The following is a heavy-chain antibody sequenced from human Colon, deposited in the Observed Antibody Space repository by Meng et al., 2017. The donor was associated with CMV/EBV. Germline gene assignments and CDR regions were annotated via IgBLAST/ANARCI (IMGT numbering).Heavy chain of an antibody. CDR3: ARGDDTAKTGRS. CDR2: IHPSGST. V-gene: IGHV4-34*02. J-gene: IGHJ4*02. CDR1: DGSSSGYY. Sequence: QVQRQQWGAGLLEPSETLSLTCAVYDGSSSGYYFSWVRQPPGKGLEWIGEIHPSGSTSYNASLNSRVTLSLDTSKDQFSLKLNSVTAADTAVYFCARGDDTAKTGRSWGQGILVTVSS. D-gene: IGHD5-18*01.